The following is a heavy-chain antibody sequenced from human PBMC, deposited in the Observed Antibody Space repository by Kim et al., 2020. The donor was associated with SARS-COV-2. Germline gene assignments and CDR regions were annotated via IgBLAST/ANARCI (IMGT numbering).Heavy chain of an antibody. V-gene: IGHV4-39*01. D-gene: IGHD6-13*01. J-gene: IGHJ4*02. CDR2: ST. Sequence: STYYNPSLKSRVTISVDTSKNQFSLKLSSVTAADTAVYYCARRATAADDYWGQGTLVTVSS. CDR3: ARRATAADDY.